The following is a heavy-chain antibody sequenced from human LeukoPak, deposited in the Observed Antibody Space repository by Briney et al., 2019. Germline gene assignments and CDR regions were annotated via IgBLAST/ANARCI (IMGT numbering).Heavy chain of an antibody. J-gene: IGHJ3*02. D-gene: IGHD6-19*01. CDR1: GFTFSSYG. CDR3: AKDSTGWYDDSFDI. Sequence: GGSLRLSCAASGFTFSSYGMHWVRQAPGEGLEWVAFIRYDGSNKYYADSVKGRFTISRDNSKNTLYLQMDSLRTEDTGVYFCAKDSTGWYDDSFDIWGQGTMVTVSS. CDR2: IRYDGSNK. V-gene: IGHV3-30*02.